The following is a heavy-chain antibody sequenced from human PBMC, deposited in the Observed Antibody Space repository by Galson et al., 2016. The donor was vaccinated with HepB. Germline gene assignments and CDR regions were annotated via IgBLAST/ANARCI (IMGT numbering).Heavy chain of an antibody. V-gene: IGHV3-66*03. CDR3: AKGGTPVDY. CDR1: GFSVSQSY. J-gene: IGHJ4*02. CDR2: MYNTGRT. D-gene: IGHD1-1*01. Sequence: SLRLSCAASGFSVSQSYMSWVRQAPGKGLEWVSVMYNTGRTDYADSVKGRFTISRDNSKNTLYLQMNSLRPEDTALYYCAKGGTPVDYWGQGTLVTVSS.